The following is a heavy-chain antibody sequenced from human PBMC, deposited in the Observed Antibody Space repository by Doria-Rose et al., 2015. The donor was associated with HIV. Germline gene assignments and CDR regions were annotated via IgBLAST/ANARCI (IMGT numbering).Heavy chain of an antibody. V-gene: IGHV2-26*01. D-gene: IGHD6-13*01. J-gene: IGHJ4*02. CDR1: GASLSSPGMG. Sequence: QITLKESGPVLVKPTETLTLTCTVSGASLSSPGMGVSWIRQPPGKALEWLANIFSDDERFYKTPLKSRLTISRGTSQSQVVLTMTDMDPVDTATYYCARIKSSRWYHKYYFDFWGQGTLVIVSA. CDR2: IFSDDER. CDR3: ARIKSSRWYHKYYFDF.